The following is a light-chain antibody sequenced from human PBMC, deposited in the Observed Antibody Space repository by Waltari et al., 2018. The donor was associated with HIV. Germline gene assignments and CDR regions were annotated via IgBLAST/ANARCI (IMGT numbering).Light chain of an antibody. CDR1: SSDVGDYNI. V-gene: IGLV2-23*02. Sequence: QSALTQPASVSGSPGPSITISFTGTSSDVGDYNIVSRFQQHPGKAPKLMIYEVSKRPSGVSNRFSCSKSGHTASLTISWLQAEGEADYFCCSYAGSSTHVFGTGTKVTVL. J-gene: IGLJ1*01. CDR2: EVS. CDR3: CSYAGSSTHV.